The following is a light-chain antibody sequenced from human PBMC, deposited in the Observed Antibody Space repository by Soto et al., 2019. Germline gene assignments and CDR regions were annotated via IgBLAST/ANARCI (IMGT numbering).Light chain of an antibody. V-gene: IGLV2-8*01. CDR3: SSYGGSNTVV. Sequence: QAVLTQSPSASGSPGQSVTISCTGSSSDVGGYNYVSWYQQHPGKAPKLMIYEVSKRPSGVPDRLSGSKSGNTASLTVSGLLAEDEADYYCSSYGGSNTVVFGGGTKVTVL. J-gene: IGLJ2*01. CDR1: SSDVGGYNY. CDR2: EVS.